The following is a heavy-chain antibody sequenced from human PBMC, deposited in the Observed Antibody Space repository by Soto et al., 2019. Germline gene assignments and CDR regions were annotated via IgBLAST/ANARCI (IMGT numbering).Heavy chain of an antibody. CDR3: AREKVAAAGRDHNWFDP. V-gene: IGHV1-18*01. Sequence: GASVKVSCKASGYTFTSYGISWVRQAPGQGLEWMGWISAYNGNTNYAQKLQGRVTMTTDTSTSTAYMELRSLRSDDTAVYYCAREKVAAAGRDHNWFDPWGQGTLVTVSS. CDR1: GYTFTSYG. D-gene: IGHD6-13*01. CDR2: ISAYNGNT. J-gene: IGHJ5*02.